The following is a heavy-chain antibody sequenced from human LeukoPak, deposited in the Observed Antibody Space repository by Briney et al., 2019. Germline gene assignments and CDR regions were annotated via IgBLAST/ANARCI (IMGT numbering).Heavy chain of an antibody. Sequence: PSETQSLTCTVAGGSLSSYYWSWIRQPPGKGLEWIGYIYYSGSTNYNPSLKSRVTISVDTSKNQFSLKLSSVTAADTAVYYCASSYSSSWYRAFDYWGQGTLVTVSS. D-gene: IGHD6-13*01. CDR1: GGSLSSYY. J-gene: IGHJ4*02. CDR3: ASSYSSSWYRAFDY. CDR2: IYYSGST. V-gene: IGHV4-59*08.